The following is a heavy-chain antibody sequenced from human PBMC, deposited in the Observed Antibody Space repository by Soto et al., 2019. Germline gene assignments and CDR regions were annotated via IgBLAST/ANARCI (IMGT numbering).Heavy chain of an antibody. J-gene: IGHJ6*02. CDR2: ISSSSNHI. CDR3: AKDRGRGSPVSGGMDV. V-gene: IGHV3-21*01. CDR1: GFTLSTYN. D-gene: IGHD3-10*01. Sequence: ESGGGLVKPGGSPRLSCAASGFTLSTYNMNWVRQAPGKGLEWVSSISSSSNHIYYADSVKGRFTISRDNANNSLYLQMNSLRAEDTAIYYCAKDRGRGSPVSGGMDVWGQGTTVTVSS.